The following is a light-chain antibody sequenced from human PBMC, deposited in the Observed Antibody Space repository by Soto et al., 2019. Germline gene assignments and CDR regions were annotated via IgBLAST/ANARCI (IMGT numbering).Light chain of an antibody. J-gene: IGKJ1*01. Sequence: DIVMTQSPLSLPVTPGEPASISCRSSQSLLHTDGYNYLDWFLQKPGQSPQLLIYVASNRASGVPDRFSGSGSGTDFTLKISRVEAEDVGVYYCVQSLQTPRTFGQGTKVEI. CDR2: VAS. CDR1: QSLLHTDGYNY. CDR3: VQSLQTPRT. V-gene: IGKV2-28*01.